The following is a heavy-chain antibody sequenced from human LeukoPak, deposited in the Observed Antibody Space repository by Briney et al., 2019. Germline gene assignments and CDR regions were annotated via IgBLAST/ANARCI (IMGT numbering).Heavy chain of an antibody. CDR3: ARVATGSYHFDY. D-gene: IGHD3-16*01. V-gene: IGHV3-74*01. J-gene: IGHJ4*02. Sequence: GGSLRLSCAASGFTFSTYWMHWVRQAPGMGLVWVSRTNSDGSTTSYADSVKGRFTISRDNAKNTLYLQMNSLRAEDTAVYYYARVATGSYHFDYWGQGTLATVSS. CDR2: TNSDGSTT. CDR1: GFTFSTYW.